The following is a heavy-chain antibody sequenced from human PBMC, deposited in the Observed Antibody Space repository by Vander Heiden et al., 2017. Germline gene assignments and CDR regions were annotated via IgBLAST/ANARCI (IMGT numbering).Heavy chain of an antibody. J-gene: IGHJ4*02. D-gene: IGHD2-2*01. CDR1: SSYA. CDR2: ISYDGSNK. CDR3: ASDSQYQLLFDYFDY. Sequence: SSYAMHWVRQAPGKGLEWVAVISYDGSNKYYADSVKGRFTISRDSSKNTLYLQMNSLRAEDTAVYYCASDSQYQLLFDYFDYWGQGTLVTVSS. V-gene: IGHV3-30-3*01.